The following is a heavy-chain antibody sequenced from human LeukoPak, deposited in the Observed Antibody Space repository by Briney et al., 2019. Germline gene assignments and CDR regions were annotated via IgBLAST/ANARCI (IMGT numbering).Heavy chain of an antibody. D-gene: IGHD3-16*01. Sequence: GGSLRLSCAASRFTFSNFGMTWVRQALGKGLEWVSSISGTSSYIYYADSVNGRFIISRDNAKNSLYLQMNSLRAEDTAVYYCARDTISFGGITVDYWGQGTLVTVSS. CDR2: ISGTSSYI. CDR1: RFTFSNFG. J-gene: IGHJ4*02. CDR3: ARDTISFGGITVDY. V-gene: IGHV3-21*06.